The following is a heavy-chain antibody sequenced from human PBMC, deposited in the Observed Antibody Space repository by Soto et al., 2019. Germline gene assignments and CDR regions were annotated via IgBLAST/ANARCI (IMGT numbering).Heavy chain of an antibody. CDR2: ITSSSIYI. J-gene: IGHJ4*02. Sequence: EVQLVESGGGLVKPGGSLRLSCAASGFSFSTNSMNWVRQAPGKGLEWVSSITSSSIYIYYADSVKGRFTISRDNAKNSLYLDMSGRRAEDTAVYYCARGLGYCSSSSCYNDYWGQGTLVTVSS. D-gene: IGHD2-2*02. V-gene: IGHV3-21*01. CDR3: ARGLGYCSSSSCYNDY. CDR1: GFSFSTNS.